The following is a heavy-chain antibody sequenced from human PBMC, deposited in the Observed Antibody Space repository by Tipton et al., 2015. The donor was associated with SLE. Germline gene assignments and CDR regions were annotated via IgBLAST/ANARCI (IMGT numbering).Heavy chain of an antibody. CDR1: GFTFSSYS. J-gene: IGHJ6*02. Sequence: SLRLSCAASGFTFSSYSMNWVRQAPGKGLEWVASIGTSGDYIYYPDSLKGRFIISRDNAGNSVYLQMNNLRVEDTAVYYCARVVVLASYAMDVWGQGTTVTVSS. CDR2: IGTSGDYI. V-gene: IGHV3-21*03. D-gene: IGHD2-15*01. CDR3: ARVVVLASYAMDV.